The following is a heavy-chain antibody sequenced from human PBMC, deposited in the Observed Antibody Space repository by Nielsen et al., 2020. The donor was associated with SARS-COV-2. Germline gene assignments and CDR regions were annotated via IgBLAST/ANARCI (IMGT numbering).Heavy chain of an antibody. CDR3: AKGAGWYNY. Sequence: SETLSLTCTVSGGSISSGDYYWTWVRQSPGKGLEWIGEIHHTGGTNFNPSLKSRVTISVDTSKSQFSLRLNSVTAADTAVYYCAKGAGWYNYWGQGILVTVSS. CDR1: GGSISSGDYY. J-gene: IGHJ4*02. V-gene: IGHV4-61*08. CDR2: IHHTGGT. D-gene: IGHD6-19*01.